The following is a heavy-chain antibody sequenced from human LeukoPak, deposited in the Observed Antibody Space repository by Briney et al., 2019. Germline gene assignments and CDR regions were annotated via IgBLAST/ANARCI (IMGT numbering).Heavy chain of an antibody. Sequence: SGESLRLSCAGSGFTFSSSAMSWVRQAPGRGLEWVSGITGSGDNTYYADSVEGRFTISRDNSKNTLFLEMNSLRAEDTAVYYCAKYLAGGWNYADCWGQGSLVTVSS. CDR2: ITGSGDNT. V-gene: IGHV3-23*01. CDR3: AKYLAGGWNYADC. J-gene: IGHJ4*02. D-gene: IGHD1-7*01. CDR1: GFTFSSSA.